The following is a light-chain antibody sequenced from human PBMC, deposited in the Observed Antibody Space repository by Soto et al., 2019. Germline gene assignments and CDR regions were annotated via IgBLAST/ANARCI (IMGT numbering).Light chain of an antibody. V-gene: IGLV2-8*01. CDR2: EVS. CDR1: SSDVGEENY. Sequence: QSVMTQPPSASGSPGQSVTITCSGTSSDVGEENYVSWYQQHPGKVPKLILYEVSKRPSGVPDRFSGSRSGNTAALTVSGLQGEYEAYYYCHSFAGSPVGFGGGTKLTVL. CDR3: HSFAGSPVG. J-gene: IGLJ2*01.